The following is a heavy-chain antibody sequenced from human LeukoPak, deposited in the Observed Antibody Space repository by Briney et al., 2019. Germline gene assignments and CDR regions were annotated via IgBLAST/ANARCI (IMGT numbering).Heavy chain of an antibody. D-gene: IGHD6-13*01. CDR1: GGSFSGYY. CDR3: ARGRRQQLVHGRCWFDP. J-gene: IGHJ5*02. CDR2: INHSGST. Sequence: SETLPLTCAVYGGSFSGYYWSWIRQPPGKGLEWIGEINHSGSTSYNPSLKSRVTISVDTSKNQFSLKLSSVTAADTAVYYCARGRRQQLVHGRCWFDPWGQGNQVPVSS. V-gene: IGHV4-34*01.